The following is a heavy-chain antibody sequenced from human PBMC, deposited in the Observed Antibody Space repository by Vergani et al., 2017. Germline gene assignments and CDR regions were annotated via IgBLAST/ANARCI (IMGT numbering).Heavy chain of an antibody. D-gene: IGHD2-2*01. J-gene: IGHJ3*02. CDR1: ESSFISNE. Sequence: EVMLVQSGAEVKKPGESLKISCKYSESSFISNEIAWVRQMSGKGLQWMGNINPGDSDTRYSPSFQGQVTISADKSISTAYLQWSSLKASDTAMYYCARLLPLGYCSSTSCPLNAFDIWGQGTMVTVSS. V-gene: IGHV5-51*03. CDR3: ARLLPLGYCSSTSCPLNAFDI. CDR2: INPGDSDT.